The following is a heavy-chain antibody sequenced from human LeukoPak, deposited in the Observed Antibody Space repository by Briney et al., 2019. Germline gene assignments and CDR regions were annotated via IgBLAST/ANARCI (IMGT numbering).Heavy chain of an antibody. J-gene: IGHJ5*02. CDR3: ARSVTYNWFDP. D-gene: IGHD2-21*02. Sequence: GESLKISCKTSGYVFINYYIHWVRLAPGQGLQWVGWINPKSGATNYAQSFQGRVALTTDTSISTAFMELSNLRPDDTAIYFCARSVTYNWFDPWGQGTRVTVSS. CDR1: GYVFINYY. V-gene: IGHV1-2*02. CDR2: INPKSGAT.